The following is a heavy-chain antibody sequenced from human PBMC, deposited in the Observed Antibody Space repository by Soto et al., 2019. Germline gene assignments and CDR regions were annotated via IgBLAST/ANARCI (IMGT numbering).Heavy chain of an antibody. J-gene: IGHJ4*02. Sequence: QVQLVQSGDEVKKPGSSVKVSCKTSGGTFSSHSINWVRQAPGQGLEWMGGIIPMFVTPNYAQKFQGRVTISANESTSTAYMELSGLRSEDTAVYYCARDVDYYGSGSYGILCYWGQGTLVTVSS. CDR3: ARDVDYYGSGSYGILCY. CDR1: GGTFSSHS. CDR2: IIPMFVTP. D-gene: IGHD3-10*01. V-gene: IGHV1-69*12.